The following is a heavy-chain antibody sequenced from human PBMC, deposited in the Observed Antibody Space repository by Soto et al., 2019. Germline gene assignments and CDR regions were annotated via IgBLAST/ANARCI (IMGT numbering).Heavy chain of an antibody. CDR3: TRDASRDSSARGWFDP. Sequence: GGSLRLSCASSGFTFRSFTMNWVRQAPGKGLEWVSTISSNSAYIYYTDALRGRFTISRDNAKNSLHLQMNSLRAEDTAVYYCTRDASRDSSARGWFDPWGPGTLVTVSS. CDR1: GFTFRSFT. V-gene: IGHV3-21*01. J-gene: IGHJ5*02. CDR2: ISSNSAYI. D-gene: IGHD4-4*01.